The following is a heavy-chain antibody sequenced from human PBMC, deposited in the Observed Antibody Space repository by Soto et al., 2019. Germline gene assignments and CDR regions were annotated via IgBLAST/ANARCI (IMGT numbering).Heavy chain of an antibody. CDR3: ARQGGRSSWYVEDAFDI. D-gene: IGHD6-13*01. CDR1: GGSISSYY. CDR2: IYYSGST. V-gene: IGHV4-59*08. J-gene: IGHJ3*02. Sequence: QVQLQESGPGLVKPSETLSLTCTVSGGSISSYYLSWIRQPPGKGLELIGYIYYSGSTNYNPSLKSRGTISVDTSKNQFSLKLSSGTAADTAVYYCARQGGRSSWYVEDAFDIWGQGTMVTVSS.